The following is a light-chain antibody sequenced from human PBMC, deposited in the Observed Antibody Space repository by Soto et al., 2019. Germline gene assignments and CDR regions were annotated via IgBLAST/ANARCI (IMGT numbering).Light chain of an antibody. V-gene: IGLV3-1*01. J-gene: IGLJ3*02. CDR1: KFGDKY. CDR2: QDS. Sequence: SYELTQPPSVSVSPGQTAIITCSGDKFGDKYACWYQQKPGQSPVLVIYQDSKRPSGIPERFSGSNSGNTATLTISGPQAMDEADYYCQAWDSSTVVFGGGTKLTVL. CDR3: QAWDSSTVV.